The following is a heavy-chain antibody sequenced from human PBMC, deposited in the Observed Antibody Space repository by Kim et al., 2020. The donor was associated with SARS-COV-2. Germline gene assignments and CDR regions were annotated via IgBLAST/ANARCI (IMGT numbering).Heavy chain of an antibody. D-gene: IGHD3-3*01. V-gene: IGHV3-30*02. Sequence: AKGRFTISRDNSKNTLYQQMNSLRAEDTAVYYCAKGLTIFGVVKNWYCDLWARGTLVTVS. J-gene: IGHJ2*01. CDR3: AKGLTIFGVVKNWYCDL.